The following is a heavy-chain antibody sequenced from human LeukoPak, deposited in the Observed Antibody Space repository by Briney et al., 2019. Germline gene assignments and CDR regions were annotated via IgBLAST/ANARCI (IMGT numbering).Heavy chain of an antibody. J-gene: IGHJ4*02. D-gene: IGHD3-10*01. CDR2: IYYSGST. Sequence: SETLSLTCTVSGGSISSGDYYWSWIRQPPGKGLEWIGYIYYSGSTYYNPSLKSRVTISVDTSKNQFSLKLSSVTAADTAVYYCAREEGTMVRGTRDWGQGTLVTVSS. V-gene: IGHV4-30-4*01. CDR1: GGSISSGDYY. CDR3: AREEGTMVRGTRD.